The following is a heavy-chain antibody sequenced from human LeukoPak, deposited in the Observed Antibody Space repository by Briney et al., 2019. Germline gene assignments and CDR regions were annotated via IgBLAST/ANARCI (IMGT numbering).Heavy chain of an antibody. Sequence: SETLSLTCTVSGGSISNYHWTWIRQPAGKGLEWIGQIHTSGSTNYNPPLKSRVTMSIDTPENQLSLTIRSVTAADTAAYYCARRDFTSGWSFDCWGQGTLVTVSS. D-gene: IGHD6-19*01. CDR1: GGSISNYH. V-gene: IGHV4-4*07. J-gene: IGHJ4*02. CDR2: IHTSGST. CDR3: ARRDFTSGWSFDC.